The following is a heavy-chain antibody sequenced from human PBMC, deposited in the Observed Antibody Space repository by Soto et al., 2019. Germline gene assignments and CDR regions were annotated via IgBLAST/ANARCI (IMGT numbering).Heavy chain of an antibody. CDR1: GYTFTSYY. Sequence: QVQLVQSGAEVKKPGASVKVSCKASGYTFTSYYMHWVRQAPGQGLEWMGIINPSGGSTSYAQKFQGRVNRTRDTSTSTVYMELSSLRSEDTAVYYCARDPGYCSGGSCYSFDYWGQGTLVTVSS. CDR3: ARDPGYCSGGSCYSFDY. CDR2: INPSGGST. D-gene: IGHD2-15*01. J-gene: IGHJ4*02. V-gene: IGHV1-46*01.